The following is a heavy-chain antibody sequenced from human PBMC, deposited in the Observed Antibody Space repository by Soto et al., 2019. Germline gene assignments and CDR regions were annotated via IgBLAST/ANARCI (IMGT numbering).Heavy chain of an antibody. Sequence: SSETLSLTCAVYGGSFSAYYWSWVRQPPGKGLEWIGEIIHSESTKYNPSLKSRVTISVDTSKNQFSLKLSSVTAADTAVYYCARQRPTDGRWEFANCYGMDVWGQGTPVTVSS. CDR2: IIHSEST. J-gene: IGHJ6*02. CDR1: GGSFSAYY. CDR3: ARQRPTDGRWEFANCYGMDV. D-gene: IGHD1-26*01. V-gene: IGHV4-34*12.